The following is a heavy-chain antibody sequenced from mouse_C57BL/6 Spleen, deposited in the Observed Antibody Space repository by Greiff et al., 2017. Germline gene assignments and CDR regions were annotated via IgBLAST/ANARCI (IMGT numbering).Heavy chain of an antibody. J-gene: IGHJ1*03. CDR3: ARDLGYYGSSYVDWYFDV. D-gene: IGHD1-1*01. Sequence: DVMLVESEGGLVQPGSSMKLSCTASGFTFSDYYMAWVRQVPEKGLEWVANINYDGSSTYYLDSLKSRFIISRDNAKNILYLQMSSLKSEDTATYYCARDLGYYGSSYVDWYFDVWGTGTTVTVAS. CDR2: INYDGSST. CDR1: GFTFSDYY. V-gene: IGHV5-16*01.